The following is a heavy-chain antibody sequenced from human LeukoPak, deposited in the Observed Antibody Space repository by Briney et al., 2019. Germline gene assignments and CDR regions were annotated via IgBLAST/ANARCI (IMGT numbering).Heavy chain of an antibody. Sequence: GGSLRLSCAASGFTFTTYSMSWVRQAPGKGLEWVSIIRADGTTYYGDSVEGRFTISRDNSKNTLYLQLNSLRDDDTAVYYCASHSNALTSYCFDYWGQGVLVTVSS. CDR3: ASHSNALTSYCFDY. CDR2: IRADGTT. V-gene: IGHV3-53*01. CDR1: GFTFTTYS. J-gene: IGHJ4*02. D-gene: IGHD3-9*01.